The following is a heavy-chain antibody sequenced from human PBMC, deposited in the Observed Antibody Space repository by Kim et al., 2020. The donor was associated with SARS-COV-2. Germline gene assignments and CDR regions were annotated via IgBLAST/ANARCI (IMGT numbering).Heavy chain of an antibody. CDR3: ANIWNRAY. J-gene: IGHJ4*02. V-gene: IGHV3-23*01. CDR2: ISGSGDMT. Sequence: GGSLRLSCATSGFLFSSWAMTWVRQAPGKGLEWVSGISGSGDMTEYADSLKGRFTISRDNSKNTLYLHVNSLRAEDTAVYYCANIWNRAYSVQGTLVTVS. CDR1: GFLFSSWA. D-gene: IGHD1-1*01.